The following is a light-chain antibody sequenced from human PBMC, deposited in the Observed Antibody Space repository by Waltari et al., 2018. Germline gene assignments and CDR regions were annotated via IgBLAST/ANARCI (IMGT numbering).Light chain of an antibody. CDR3: SSYTRRSYWV. J-gene: IGLJ3*02. CDR1: SSDVGFYDF. CDR2: KVN. Sequence: QSALTQPASVSGSPGQSITISCTGTSSDVGFYDFVSWFQQHPGKAPKVMIYKVNNRPSGVSNRFPGSRSAHTASLTISGLQAEDEADYYCSSYTRRSYWVFGGGTQLTVL. V-gene: IGLV2-14*01.